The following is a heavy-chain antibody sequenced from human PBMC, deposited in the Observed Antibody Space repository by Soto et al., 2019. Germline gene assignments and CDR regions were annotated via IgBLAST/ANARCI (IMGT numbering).Heavy chain of an antibody. CDR2: IWYDGSNK. D-gene: IGHD6-19*01. J-gene: IGHJ6*03. CDR3: AKDLGADYYYYMDV. V-gene: IGHV3-30*02. CDR1: GFTFSSYG. Sequence: GGSLRLSCAASGFTFSSYGMHWVRQAPGKGLEWVAVIWYDGSNKYYADSVKGRFTISRDNSKNTLYLQMNSLRAEDTSVYYCAKDLGADYYYYMDVWGKGTTVTVSS.